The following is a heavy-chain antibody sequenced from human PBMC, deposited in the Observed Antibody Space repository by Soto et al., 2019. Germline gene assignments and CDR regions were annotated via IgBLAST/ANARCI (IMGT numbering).Heavy chain of an antibody. CDR3: ARSIGGSSYYPPDY. CDR1: GFTFSGYG. J-gene: IGHJ4*02. D-gene: IGHD2-15*01. V-gene: IGHV3-30*03. Sequence: QVQLVESGGGVVQPGGSLRLSCAASGFTFSGYGMHWVRQSPGEGLEWVAILANDGSYQYYAECVKGRFTISRDNSKNTLYLQMDSLRPEDTAVYYCARSIGGSSYYPPDYWGQGTLVTVSS. CDR2: LANDGSYQ.